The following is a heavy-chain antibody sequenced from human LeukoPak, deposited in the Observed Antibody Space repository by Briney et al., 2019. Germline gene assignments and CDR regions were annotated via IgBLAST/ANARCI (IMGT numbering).Heavy chain of an antibody. Sequence: PGGSLRLSCAASGFTFSSYAMSWVRQAPGKGLEWVSVISFNGGITYYADSVKGRFTTSRDNSKNTLYLQMNSLRAEDTAVYYCAKVPPYSSGLQLGYFDFWGQGTLVNVP. CDR3: AKVPPYSSGLQLGYFDF. CDR1: GFTFSSYA. CDR2: ISFNGGIT. J-gene: IGHJ4*02. D-gene: IGHD6-19*01. V-gene: IGHV3-23*01.